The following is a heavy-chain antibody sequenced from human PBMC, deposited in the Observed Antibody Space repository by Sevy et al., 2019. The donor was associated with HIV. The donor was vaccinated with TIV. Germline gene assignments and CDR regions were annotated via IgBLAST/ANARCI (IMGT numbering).Heavy chain of an antibody. CDR3: ARPSPRIAAAASAFYDN. J-gene: IGHJ4*02. Sequence: GGSLRLSCVVSGYSFSSYAISWVRQAPGNGLEWVSTINGRGGSTYYADTVKGRLTISRENHKNTLFLQMINPRVDDTAIYYCARPSPRIAAAASAFYDNWGQGTLVTVSS. CDR1: GYSFSSYA. V-gene: IGHV3-23*01. CDR2: INGRGGST. D-gene: IGHD6-13*01.